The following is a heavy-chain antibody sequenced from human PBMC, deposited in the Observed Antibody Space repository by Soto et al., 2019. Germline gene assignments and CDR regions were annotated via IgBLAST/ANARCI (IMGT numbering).Heavy chain of an antibody. D-gene: IGHD6-13*01. CDR1: GFTFSSYG. J-gene: IGHJ6*02. CDR2: ISYDGSNK. V-gene: IGHV3-30*18. CDR3: AKDWQQLADYYYYGMDV. Sequence: QVQLVESGGGVVQPGRSLRLSCAASGFTFSSYGMHWVRQAPGKGLEWVAVISYDGSNKYYADSVKGRFTISRENSKNTLYLQMNSLRAEDTAVYYCAKDWQQLADYYYYGMDVWGQGTTVTVSS.